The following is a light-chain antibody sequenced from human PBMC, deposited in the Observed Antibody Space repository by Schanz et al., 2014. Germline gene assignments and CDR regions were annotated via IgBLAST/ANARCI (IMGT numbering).Light chain of an antibody. CDR3: LLSYSGARPVI. CDR1: TGPVASGHY. Sequence: QAVVTQEPSLTVSPGGTVTLTCGSSTGPVASGHYPYWFQQKPGQAPRTLIYDTSNKYSWTPARFSGSLLGGKAALTLSGAQPEDEAEYYCLLSYSGARPVIFGGGTKLTVL. V-gene: IGLV7-46*01. J-gene: IGLJ2*01. CDR2: DTS.